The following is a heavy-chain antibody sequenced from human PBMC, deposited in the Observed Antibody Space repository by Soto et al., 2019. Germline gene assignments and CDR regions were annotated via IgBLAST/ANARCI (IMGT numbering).Heavy chain of an antibody. CDR2: IKPDGTEK. V-gene: IGHV3-7*01. CDR3: ARDGTVIVATINLFDY. D-gene: IGHD5-12*01. Sequence: GESLRLSCVISGFTVSNYLMPWVRQAPGKGLEWVANIKPDGTEKYYVDSVKGRFTISRDNAKNSLFLQMNSLRAEDTAVYYCARDGTVIVATINLFDYWGQGT. J-gene: IGHJ4*02. CDR1: GFTVSNYL.